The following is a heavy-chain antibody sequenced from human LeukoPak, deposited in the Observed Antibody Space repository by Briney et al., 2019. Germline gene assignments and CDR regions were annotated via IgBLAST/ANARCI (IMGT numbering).Heavy chain of an antibody. CDR2: IYYSGST. V-gene: IGHV4-59*08. D-gene: IGHD6-13*01. CDR1: GGSISSYY. J-gene: IGHJ4*02. CDR3: ARVRGSARFSSWAFDY. Sequence: PSETLSLTCTVSGGSISSYYWSWIRQPPGKGLEWIGYIYYSGSTNYNPSLKSRVTISVDTSKNQFSLKLSSVTAADTAVYYCARVRGSARFSSWAFDYWGQGTLVTVSS.